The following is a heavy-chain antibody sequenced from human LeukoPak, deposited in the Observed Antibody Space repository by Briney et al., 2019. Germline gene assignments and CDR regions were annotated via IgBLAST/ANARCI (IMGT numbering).Heavy chain of an antibody. V-gene: IGHV3-15*01. J-gene: IGHJ4*02. CDR1: GLTFIIAW. CDR3: ATDPPPSGDYVGLDY. Sequence: GGSVRLFCGASGLTFIIAWTTWARRSPGGGGEWVGRIKSTPEGGTAVYAAPVKGRFTISRDDSESTLHLHMNTLKTEDTAVYFCATDPPPSGDYVGLDYWGLGTLVTVSS. D-gene: IGHD4-17*01. CDR2: IKSTPEGGTA.